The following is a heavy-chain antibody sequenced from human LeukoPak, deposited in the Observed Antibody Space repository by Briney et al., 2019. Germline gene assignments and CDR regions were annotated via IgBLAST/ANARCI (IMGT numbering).Heavy chain of an antibody. CDR1: GFTFSSYW. J-gene: IGHJ4*02. V-gene: IGHV3-7*01. D-gene: IGHD5-12*01. CDR3: ARDHSDYVWVGLDY. Sequence: GGSLRLSCAASGFTFSSYWMSWVRQAPGKGLEWVANIKQDGSEKYYVDSVKGRFTISRDNAKNSLYLQMNSLRAEDTAVYFCARDHSDYVWVGLDYWGQGTLVTVSS. CDR2: IKQDGSEK.